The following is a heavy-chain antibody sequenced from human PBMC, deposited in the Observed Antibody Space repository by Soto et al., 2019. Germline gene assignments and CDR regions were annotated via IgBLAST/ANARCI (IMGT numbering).Heavy chain of an antibody. D-gene: IGHD3-16*01. CDR3: SREISYVSGGHLYYGMDV. CDR2: INNDGSNA. V-gene: IGHV3-74*01. CDR1: GFTFSNSW. Sequence: GGSLRLSCRGSGFTFSNSWMHWVRHTPGKGLVWVSRINNDGSNAAYADSVKGRFTISRDNAKNTLYMYMNFLRVEDTAVYYCSREISYVSGGHLYYGMDVLGQGTAVTVSS. J-gene: IGHJ6*02.